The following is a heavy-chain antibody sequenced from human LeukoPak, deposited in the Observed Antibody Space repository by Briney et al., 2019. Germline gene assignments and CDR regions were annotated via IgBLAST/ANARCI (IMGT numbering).Heavy chain of an antibody. D-gene: IGHD3-10*01. CDR1: GFTFSSYA. CDR3: AKVGYYSTLSYYFDY. V-gene: IGHV3-23*01. CDR2: ISGSGGST. J-gene: IGHJ4*02. Sequence: PGGSLSLSCAASGFTFSSYAMSWVRQPQGKGLEWVSAISGSGGSTYYADSVKGRFTISRDNSKNTLYLQMNSLRAEDTAVYYCAKVGYYSTLSYYFDYWGQGTLVTVSS.